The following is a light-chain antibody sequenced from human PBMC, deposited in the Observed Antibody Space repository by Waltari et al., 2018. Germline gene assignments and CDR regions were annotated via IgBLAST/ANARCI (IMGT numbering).Light chain of an antibody. CDR2: DVS. CDR1: SSHVGGYNS. Sequence: QSALTQPRSVSGSPGPSVTIPCTGTSSHVGGYNSVSWYHQHPGKAPKLMIYDVSKRPSGVPDRFSGSKSGNTASLTISGLQAEDEADYYCCSYAGSFVVFGGGTKLTVL. V-gene: IGLV2-11*01. J-gene: IGLJ2*01. CDR3: CSYAGSFVV.